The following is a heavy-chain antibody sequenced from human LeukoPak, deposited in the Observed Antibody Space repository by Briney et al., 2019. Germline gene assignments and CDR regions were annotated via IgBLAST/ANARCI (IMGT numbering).Heavy chain of an antibody. V-gene: IGHV3-30-3*01. CDR3: ARETVTNHDAFDI. D-gene: IGHD4-11*01. CDR1: GFTFSNHA. J-gene: IGHJ3*02. CDR2: ISHDGSNT. Sequence: PGGSLRLSCAASGFTFSNHAMHWVRQAPGKGLKCVAVISHDGSNTYYGDSVKGRFTISRDNSKNTLDLQMNSLRAEDTAVYYCARETVTNHDAFDIWGQGAMVTVSS.